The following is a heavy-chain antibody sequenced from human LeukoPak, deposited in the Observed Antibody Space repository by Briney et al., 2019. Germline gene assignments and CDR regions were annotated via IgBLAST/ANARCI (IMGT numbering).Heavy chain of an antibody. CDR1: GYTFTSYG. CDR3: ARAESYYDSSGYFDY. Sequence: ASVKVSCKASGYTFTSYGISLVRQAPGQGLEWMGWISAYNGNTNYAQKLQGRVTMTTDTSTSTAYMELRSLRSDDTAVYYCARAESYYDSSGYFDYWGQGTLVTVSS. V-gene: IGHV1-18*01. CDR2: ISAYNGNT. J-gene: IGHJ4*02. D-gene: IGHD3-22*01.